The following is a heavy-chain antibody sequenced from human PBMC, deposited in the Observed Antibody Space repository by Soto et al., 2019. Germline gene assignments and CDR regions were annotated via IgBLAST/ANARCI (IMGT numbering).Heavy chain of an antibody. CDR3: ARDFVPSSTDLWIGEHSYYFDY. V-gene: IGHV1-3*01. D-gene: IGHD3-10*01. J-gene: IGHJ4*02. Sequence: KFQGRVTITRDTSASTAYMELSSLRSEDTAVYYCARDFVPSSTDLWIGEHSYYFDYWGQGTLVTVSS.